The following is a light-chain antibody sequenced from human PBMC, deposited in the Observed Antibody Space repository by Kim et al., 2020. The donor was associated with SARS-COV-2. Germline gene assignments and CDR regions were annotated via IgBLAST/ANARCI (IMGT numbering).Light chain of an antibody. V-gene: IGKV3-20*01. CDR1: QSVTSSY. Sequence: STGERATLSCRASQSVTSSYLAWYQQKAGQPPRLLIFAASIRAANIPDRFSGSGSGTDFTLTINRLEPEDFAEYYCQQYGSSPQTFGQGTKVDIK. CDR2: AAS. CDR3: QQYGSSPQT. J-gene: IGKJ1*01.